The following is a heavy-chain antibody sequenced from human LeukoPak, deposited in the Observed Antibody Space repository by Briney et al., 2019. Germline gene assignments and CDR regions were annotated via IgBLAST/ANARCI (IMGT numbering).Heavy chain of an antibody. CDR3: ARLNGAFYYCYYGMDV. J-gene: IGHJ6*02. CDR1: GGSTNSYY. V-gene: IGHV4-59*01. CDR2: IYYRGST. Sequence: SQTLSLTSPLSGGSTNSYYMSWIRQPPRKGLEWVGYIYYRGSTTNNPSLKSRVTISVDTSKNQFSLKLSSVTAADTAVYYCARLNGAFYYCYYGMDVWGQGTTVTVSS. D-gene: IGHD4-17*01.